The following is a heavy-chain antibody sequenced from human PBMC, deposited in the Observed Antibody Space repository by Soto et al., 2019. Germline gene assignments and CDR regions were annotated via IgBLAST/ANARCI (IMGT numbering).Heavy chain of an antibody. CDR3: ARGGARGYSYGYGPGYFDY. D-gene: IGHD5-18*01. CDR1: GCSFSSSPGYY. J-gene: IGHJ4*02. CDR2: VHPSGNT. V-gene: IGHV4-39*02. Sequence: SETQSLTSTVSGCSFSSSPGYYWGWMRQPPGKGLEWIGTVHPSGNTYYNPSFKSRVTISKDSSMNHLSLKLSSVTAADTAVYYCARGGARGYSYGYGPGYFDYWGQGILVTVSS.